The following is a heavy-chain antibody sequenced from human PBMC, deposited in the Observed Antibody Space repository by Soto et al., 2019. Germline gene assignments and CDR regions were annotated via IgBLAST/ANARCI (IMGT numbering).Heavy chain of an antibody. CDR1: GGSISSYY. V-gene: IGHV4-4*07. CDR3: ARDRRIAAGTYYFDY. J-gene: IGHJ4*02. Sequence: KPSETLSLTCTVSGGSISSYYWSWIRQPAGKGLEWIGRIYTSGSTNYNPSLKSRVTMSVDTSKNQFSLKLSSVTAADTAVYYCARDRRIAAGTYYFDYWGQGTLVTVSS. CDR2: IYTSGST. D-gene: IGHD6-13*01.